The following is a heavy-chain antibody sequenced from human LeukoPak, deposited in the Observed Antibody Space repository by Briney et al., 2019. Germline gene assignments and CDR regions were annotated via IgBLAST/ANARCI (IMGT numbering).Heavy chain of an antibody. Sequence: GGSLRLSCAASGFSFDDYAMHWVRQAPGKGLEWVSLITWDGGNTYYADSVKGRFTISRDNAKNSLYLQMNSLRAEDTAVYYCARDPYYYDSGSFAAFDIWGQGTMVTVSS. CDR3: ARDPYYYDSGSFAAFDI. CDR1: GFSFDDYA. D-gene: IGHD3-10*01. V-gene: IGHV3-43D*03. CDR2: ITWDGGNT. J-gene: IGHJ3*02.